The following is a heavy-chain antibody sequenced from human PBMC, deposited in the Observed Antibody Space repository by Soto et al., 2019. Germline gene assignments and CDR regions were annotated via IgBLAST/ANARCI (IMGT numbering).Heavy chain of an antibody. CDR1: GGAFSDYA. D-gene: IGHD2-15*01. V-gene: IGHV1-69*13. CDR2: IMPIFRAP. CDR3: ASWLKGPDIGNYYYGMDV. Sequence: SVKVSCKASGGAFSDYAFSWVRQAPGQGLEWLGGIMPIFRAPDYAQKFQGRVTITADEFTRTAYMEMNILRSEDTAVYYCASWLKGPDIGNYYYGMDVWGQGTTVTVSS. J-gene: IGHJ6*02.